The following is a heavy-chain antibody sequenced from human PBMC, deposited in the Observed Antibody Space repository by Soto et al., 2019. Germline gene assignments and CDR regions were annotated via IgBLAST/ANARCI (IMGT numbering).Heavy chain of an antibody. Sequence: SETLSLTCTVSGGSISSYYWSWIRQPPGKGPEWIGYIYYSESTNYSPSLKSRVTISVDTSKNQVSLKLSSVTAADTAVYYCARARRYCSGGSCYTYYFDYWGQGTLVTV. V-gene: IGHV4-59*01. CDR3: ARARRYCSGGSCYTYYFDY. CDR2: IYYSEST. D-gene: IGHD2-15*01. CDR1: GGSISSYY. J-gene: IGHJ4*02.